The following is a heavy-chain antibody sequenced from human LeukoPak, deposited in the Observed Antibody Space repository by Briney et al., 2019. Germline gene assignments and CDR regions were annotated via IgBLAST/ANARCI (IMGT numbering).Heavy chain of an antibody. J-gene: IGHJ4*02. CDR1: GFTFSSYS. Sequence: GGSLRLSCAASGFTFSSYSMNWVRQAPGKGLEWVSYIRSSSSTIYYADSVKGRFTISRDNAKNSLYLQMNSLRAEDTAVYYCARVTLGYNDYWGQGTLVTVSS. V-gene: IGHV3-48*04. CDR2: IRSSSSTI. D-gene: IGHD1-1*01. CDR3: ARVTLGYNDY.